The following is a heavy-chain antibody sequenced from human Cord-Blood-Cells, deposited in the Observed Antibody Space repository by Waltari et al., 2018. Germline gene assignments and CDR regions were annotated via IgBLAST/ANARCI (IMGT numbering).Heavy chain of an antibody. V-gene: IGHV4-39*07. CDR2: IYYSGST. CDR1: GGSISSSSYY. D-gene: IGHD5-12*01. Sequence: QLQLQESGPGLVKPSETLSLTCTVSGGSISSSSYYWGWIRPPPGKGLEWIGSIYYSGSTYYNPSLKSRVTISVDTSKNQFSLKLSSVTAADTAVYYCARRRRDGYNNYYYYMDVWGKGTTVTVSS. J-gene: IGHJ6*03. CDR3: ARRRRDGYNNYYYYMDV.